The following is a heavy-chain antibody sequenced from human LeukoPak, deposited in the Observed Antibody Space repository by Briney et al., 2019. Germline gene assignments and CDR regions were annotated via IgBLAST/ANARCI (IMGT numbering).Heavy chain of an antibody. Sequence: PSETLSLTCTVSGGSISSGGYSWSWIRQPPGKGLEWIGYIYHSGSTYYNPSLKSRVTISVDRSKNQISLKVSSVTAADTAVYYCARVGQWSGYSTFDYWGQGTLVTVSS. J-gene: IGHJ4*02. V-gene: IGHV4-30-2*01. D-gene: IGHD3-3*01. CDR2: IYHSGST. CDR1: GGSISSGGYS. CDR3: ARVGQWSGYSTFDY.